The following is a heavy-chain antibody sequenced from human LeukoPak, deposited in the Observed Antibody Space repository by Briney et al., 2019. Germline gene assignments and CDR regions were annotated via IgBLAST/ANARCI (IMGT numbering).Heavy chain of an antibody. CDR3: ASQDGYNTYFDY. CDR2: IIPIFGTA. D-gene: IGHD5-24*01. Sequence: SVKVSCKASGGTFSSYAISWVRQAPGQGFEWMGGIIPIFGTANYAQQFQGRVTITTDESTSTAYMELSSLRSEDTAVYYCASQDGYNTYFDYWGQGTLVTVSS. CDR1: GGTFSSYA. J-gene: IGHJ4*02. V-gene: IGHV1-69*05.